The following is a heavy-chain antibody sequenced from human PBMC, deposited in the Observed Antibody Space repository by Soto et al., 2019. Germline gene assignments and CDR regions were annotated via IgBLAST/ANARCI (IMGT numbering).Heavy chain of an antibody. J-gene: IGHJ5*02. Sequence: SETLSLTCTVSGGSISSYYWSWIRQPPGKGLEWIGYIYYSGSTNYNPSLKSRVTISVDTSKNQFSLKLSSVTAADTAVYYCARFNDYGDYPNWFDPWGQGTLVTVSS. CDR3: ARFNDYGDYPNWFDP. D-gene: IGHD4-17*01. V-gene: IGHV4-59*08. CDR2: IYYSGST. CDR1: GGSISSYY.